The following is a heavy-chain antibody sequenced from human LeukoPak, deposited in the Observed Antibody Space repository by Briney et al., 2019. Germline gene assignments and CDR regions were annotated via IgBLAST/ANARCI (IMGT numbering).Heavy chain of an antibody. Sequence: GGSLRLSCAASGFTFSSYAMHWVRQAPGKELEWVAVISYDGSNKYYADSVKGRFTISRDDSKNTLYLQMNSLRAEDTAVYYCARDAGYWNDPGSDYWGQGTLVTVSS. V-gene: IGHV3-30-3*01. CDR2: ISYDGSNK. CDR1: GFTFSSYA. D-gene: IGHD1-1*01. CDR3: ARDAGYWNDPGSDY. J-gene: IGHJ4*02.